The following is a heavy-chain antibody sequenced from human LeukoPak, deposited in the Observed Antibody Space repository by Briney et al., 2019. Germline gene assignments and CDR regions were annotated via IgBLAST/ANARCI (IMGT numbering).Heavy chain of an antibody. CDR2: IIPIFGTA. Sequence: SVKVSCKASGGTFSSYAISWVRQAPGQRLEWMGGIIPIFGTANYAQKFRGRVTITTDESTSTAYMELSSLRSEDTAVYYCATRSGWSNDYYYYYMDVWGKGTTVTVSS. V-gene: IGHV1-69*05. J-gene: IGHJ6*03. CDR3: ATRSGWSNDYYYYYMDV. CDR1: GGTFSSYA. D-gene: IGHD6-19*01.